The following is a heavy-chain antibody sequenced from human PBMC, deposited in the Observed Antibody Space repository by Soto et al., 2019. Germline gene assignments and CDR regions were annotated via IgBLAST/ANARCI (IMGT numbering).Heavy chain of an antibody. V-gene: IGHV3-23*01. D-gene: IGHD5-18*01. CDR1: GFTFSSYA. CDR3: AKFGGYSYGYYYYYGMDV. Sequence: PGGSLRLSCAASGFTFSSYAMSWVRQAPGKGLEWVSASSGSGGSTYYADSVKGRFTISRDNSKNTLYLQMNSLRAEDTAVYYCAKFGGYSYGYYYYYGMDVWGQGTTVTVSS. J-gene: IGHJ6*02. CDR2: SSGSGGST.